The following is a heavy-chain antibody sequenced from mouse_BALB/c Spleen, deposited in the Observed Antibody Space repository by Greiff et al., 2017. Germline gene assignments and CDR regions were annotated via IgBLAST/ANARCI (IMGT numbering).Heavy chain of an antibody. CDR2: ISSGGST. V-gene: IGHV5-6-5*01. Sequence: DVMLVESGGGLVKPGGSLKLSCAASGFTFSSYAMSWVRQTPEKRLEWVASISSGGSTYYPDSVKGRFTISRDNARNILYLQMSSLRSEDTAMYYCARGRGYDEYWGKGTTLTVSA. D-gene: IGHD2-2*01. J-gene: IGHJ2*01. CDR1: GFTFSSYA. CDR3: ARGRGYDEY.